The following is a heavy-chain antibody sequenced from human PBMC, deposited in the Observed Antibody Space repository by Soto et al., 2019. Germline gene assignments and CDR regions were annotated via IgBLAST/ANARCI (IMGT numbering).Heavy chain of an antibody. CDR1: GGTFSSYS. D-gene: IGHD1-26*01. CDR2: IIPIFGTA. CDR3: ARDGGRHSGGSDY. V-gene: IGHV1-69*01. Sequence: QVQLVQSGAEVKKPGSSVKVSCKASGGTFSSYSINWVRQAPGQGLEWMGEIIPIFGTANYAQKVQGRVTITADECTSTAYMELSSLRSEETAVYYCARDGGRHSGGSDYWGPGTLVTVSS. J-gene: IGHJ4*02.